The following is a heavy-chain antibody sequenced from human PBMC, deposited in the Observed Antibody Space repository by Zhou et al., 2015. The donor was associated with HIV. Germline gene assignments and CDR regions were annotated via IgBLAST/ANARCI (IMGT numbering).Heavy chain of an antibody. CDR2: IIPIFGTA. D-gene: IGHD4-23*01. CDR3: ARDYANPFTDYGGNSLLGY. Sequence: QVQLVQSGAEVKKPGSSVKVSCKASGGTFSSYAISWVRQAPGQGLEWMGGIIPIFGTANYAQKFQGRVTITADESTSTAYMELSSLRSEDTAVYYCARDYANPFTDYGGNSLLGYWGQGTLVTVSS. V-gene: IGHV1-69*12. J-gene: IGHJ4*02. CDR1: GGTFSSYA.